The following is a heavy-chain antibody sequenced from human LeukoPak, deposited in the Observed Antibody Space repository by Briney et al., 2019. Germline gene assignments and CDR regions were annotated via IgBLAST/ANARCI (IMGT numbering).Heavy chain of an antibody. CDR2: IYHSGST. D-gene: IGHD6-13*01. Sequence: PSETLSLTCAVSGGSISSGGYSWSWIRQPPGKGLEWIGYIYHSGSTYYNPSLKSRVTISVDTSKNQFSLKLSSVTAADTAVYYCARPGGYSSSSDYWGQGTLVTVSS. J-gene: IGHJ4*02. CDR1: GGSISSGGYS. CDR3: ARPGGYSSSSDY. V-gene: IGHV4-30-2*01.